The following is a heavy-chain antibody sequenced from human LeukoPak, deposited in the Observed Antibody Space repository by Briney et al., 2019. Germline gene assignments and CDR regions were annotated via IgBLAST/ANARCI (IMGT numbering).Heavy chain of an antibody. CDR2: INGRGGST. CDR1: GFTFSNYA. V-gene: IGHV3-23*01. D-gene: IGHD2-15*01. CDR3: AKDQGSWCSGGSSYSDFDY. J-gene: IGHJ4*02. Sequence: PGGSLRLSCAASGFTFSNYAMSWVRQAPGKGLEWVSSINGRGGSTYYADSVKGRFTISRDNSKNTLYLQMNSLRAEDTAVYYCAKDQGSWCSGGSSYSDFDYWGQGTLVTVSS.